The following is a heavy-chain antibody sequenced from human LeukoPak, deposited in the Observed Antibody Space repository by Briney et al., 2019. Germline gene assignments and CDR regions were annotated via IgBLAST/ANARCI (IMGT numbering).Heavy chain of an antibody. CDR3: ARASGSYYYYYGMDV. Sequence: SETLSLTCAVYGGSFSGYYWSWIRQPPGKGLEWIGEINHSGSTNYNPSLKSRVTISVDTSKNQFSLKLSSVTAADTAVYYCARASGSYYYYYGMDVWGQGTTVTVSS. D-gene: IGHD1-26*01. CDR1: GGSFSGYY. CDR2: INHSGST. V-gene: IGHV4-34*01. J-gene: IGHJ6*02.